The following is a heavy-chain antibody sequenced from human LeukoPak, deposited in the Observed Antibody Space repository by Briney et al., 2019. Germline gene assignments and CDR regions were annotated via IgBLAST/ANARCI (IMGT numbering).Heavy chain of an antibody. J-gene: IGHJ5*02. CDR3: ASTGQQLIDGDWFDP. CDR2: INPNSGDT. CDR1: GYIFTGYY. V-gene: IGHV1-2*02. Sequence: GASVKVSCKASGYIFTGYYMHWVRQAPGQGLEWMGWINPNSGDTNYAQMFQGRVTMTRDTSISTAYMELSRLRSDDTAVYYCASTGQQLIDGDWFDPWGQGTLVTVSS. D-gene: IGHD6-13*01.